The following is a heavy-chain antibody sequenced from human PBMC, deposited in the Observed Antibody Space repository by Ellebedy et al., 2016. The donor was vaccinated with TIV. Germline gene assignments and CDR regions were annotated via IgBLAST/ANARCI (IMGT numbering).Heavy chain of an antibody. J-gene: IGHJ6*03. Sequence: SETLSLTXTVSGGSISRSQNYWAWIRQSPGEGLVWIGSVYSTGGTYFNPSLHSRATISIDPSKNQFSLHLNSASAADTAIYYCARQGGYCSSSSCYMIYYYYYMDVWGKGTTVTVSS. V-gene: IGHV4-39*01. D-gene: IGHD2-2*02. CDR2: VYSTGGT. CDR1: GGSISRSQNY. CDR3: ARQGGYCSSSSCYMIYYYYYMDV.